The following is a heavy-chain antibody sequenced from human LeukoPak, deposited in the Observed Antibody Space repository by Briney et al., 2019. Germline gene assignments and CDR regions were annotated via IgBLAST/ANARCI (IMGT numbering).Heavy chain of an antibody. CDR2: ITSSSYI. D-gene: IGHD4-17*01. J-gene: IGHJ4*02. CDR3: ARDLVLYGDY. V-gene: IGHV3-21*01. CDR1: GFTFSSYN. Sequence: GGSLRLSCAASGFTFSSYNMNWVRQAPGKGLEWVSSITSSSYIYYADSVKGRFTISRDNAKNSLYLQMNSLRAEDTAVYYCARDLVLYGDYWGQGTLVTVSS.